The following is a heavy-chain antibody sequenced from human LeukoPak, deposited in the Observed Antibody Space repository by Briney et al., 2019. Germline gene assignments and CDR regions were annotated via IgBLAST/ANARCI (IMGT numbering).Heavy chain of an antibody. CDR3: VRLAPDYADYWFDP. V-gene: IGHV5-51*01. CDR2: IYPTDSIT. CDR1: GYDFSTKW. Sequence: GESLKIPCHTSGYDFSTKWIGWGRQMPGKGREWMVIIYPTDSITRYNPSFQSHVSISVDTTINTAYLQWASPRPSDTAMYFCVRLAPDYADYWFDPWGQGTLVTVSS. D-gene: IGHD4-17*01. J-gene: IGHJ5*02.